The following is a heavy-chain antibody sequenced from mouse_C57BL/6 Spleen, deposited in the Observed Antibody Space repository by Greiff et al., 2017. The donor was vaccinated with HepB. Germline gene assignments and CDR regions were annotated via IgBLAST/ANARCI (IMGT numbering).Heavy chain of an antibody. D-gene: IGHD1-1*01. V-gene: IGHV5-9-1*02. Sequence: EVKLVESGEGLVKPGGSLKLSCAASGFTFSSYAMSWVRQTPEKRLEWVAYISSGGDYIYYADTVKGRFTISRDNARNTLYLQMSSLKSEDTAMYYCTRGGHYYGSSPDAMDYWGQGTSVTVSS. CDR2: ISSGGDYI. J-gene: IGHJ4*01. CDR1: GFTFSSYA. CDR3: TRGGHYYGSSPDAMDY.